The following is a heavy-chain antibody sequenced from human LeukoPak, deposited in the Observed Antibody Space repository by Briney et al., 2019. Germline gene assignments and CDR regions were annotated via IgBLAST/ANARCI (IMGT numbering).Heavy chain of an antibody. D-gene: IGHD3-22*01. Sequence: EASVKVSRKASGYSFNAYYLHWVRQAPGQGLEWMGRINPTSGDTSLAQKFQDRVTMTRDTSISTAYIELTNLRSGDTAVYYCARAYYYDSIAYYFDYWGQGTLVTVSS. CDR3: ARAYYYDSIAYYFDY. CDR2: INPTSGDT. CDR1: GYSFNAYY. V-gene: IGHV1-2*06. J-gene: IGHJ4*02.